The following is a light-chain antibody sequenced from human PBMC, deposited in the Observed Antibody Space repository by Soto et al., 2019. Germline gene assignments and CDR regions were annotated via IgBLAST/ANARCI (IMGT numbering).Light chain of an antibody. Sequence: QSVLTQPPSASGTPGQRVILSCSGSNSNIGINTVNWYQQLPGTAPKLLNYGNNQRPSGVPDRFSGSKSGTSASLAISGLQSEDEADYYCAAWDDSLNGVVFGGGTKLTVL. V-gene: IGLV1-44*01. CDR2: GNN. CDR3: AAWDDSLNGVV. CDR1: NSNIGINT. J-gene: IGLJ2*01.